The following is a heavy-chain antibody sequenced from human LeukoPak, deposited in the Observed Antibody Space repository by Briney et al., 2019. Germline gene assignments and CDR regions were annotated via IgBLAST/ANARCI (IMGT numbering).Heavy chain of an antibody. J-gene: IGHJ4*02. CDR2: ISYDGSNK. CDR3: AKDTISGSYSLYYFDY. D-gene: IGHD3-10*01. V-gene: IGHV3-30*18. CDR1: GFTFSSYG. Sequence: GGSLRLSRAASGFTFSSYGMHWVRQAPGKGLEWVAVISYDGSNKYYADSVKGRFTISRDNSKNTLYLQMNSLRAEDTAVYYCAKDTISGSYSLYYFDYWGQGTLVPVSS.